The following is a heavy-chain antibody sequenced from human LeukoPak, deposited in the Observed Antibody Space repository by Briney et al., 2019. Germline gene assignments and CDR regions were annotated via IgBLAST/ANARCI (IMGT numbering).Heavy chain of an antibody. Sequence: GGSLRLSCEASGFIFRNYGMHWVRQAPGKGLEWVALIWYDGQTKFYADSVKDRFTISRDNSGNTLFLQMSSLRVEDTAIYYCAREWGRIAVAGGPGYWGQGILVTVSS. D-gene: IGHD6-19*01. CDR2: IWYDGQTK. J-gene: IGHJ4*02. CDR3: AREWGRIAVAGGPGY. V-gene: IGHV3-33*01. CDR1: GFIFRNYG.